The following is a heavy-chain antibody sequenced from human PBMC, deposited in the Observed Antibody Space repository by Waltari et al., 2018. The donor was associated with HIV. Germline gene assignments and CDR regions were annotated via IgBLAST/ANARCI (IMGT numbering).Heavy chain of an antibody. D-gene: IGHD3-10*01. CDR3: ARLKAGADNAFDL. V-gene: IGHV5-51*03. CDR2: IYPGDSDT. Sequence: EMQLVQSGTEMRRSGESLKISCRASEYSFASYWVGWVRQKPGQVMEWMGIIYPGDSDTMYSPSFQGQVTVSVDKSLDTAYLQWGSLRSSDTAMYYCARLKAGADNAFDLWGRGTMVIVSS. CDR1: EYSFASYW. J-gene: IGHJ3*01.